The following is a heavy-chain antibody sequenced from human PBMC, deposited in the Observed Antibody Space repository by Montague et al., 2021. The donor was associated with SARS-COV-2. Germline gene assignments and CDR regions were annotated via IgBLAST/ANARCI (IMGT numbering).Heavy chain of an antibody. CDR1: GGSISSSTYY. Sequence: SETLSLTCTVSGGSISSSTYYWGWIRQPPGKGLEWIGSTYYSGSTQYNPSLKSRVTISVDTSKNQFSLTLRSVTAADTAVYYCARQPFITINRGDSWSGFDPWGRGTLVAVSS. V-gene: IGHV4-39*01. CDR3: ARQPFITINRGDSWSGFDP. J-gene: IGHJ5*02. CDR2: TYYSGST. D-gene: IGHD3-10*01.